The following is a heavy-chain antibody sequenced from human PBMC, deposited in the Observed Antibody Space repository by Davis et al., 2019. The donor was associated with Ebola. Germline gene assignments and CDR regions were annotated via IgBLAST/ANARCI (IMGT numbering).Heavy chain of an antibody. D-gene: IGHD4-23*01. V-gene: IGHV4-31*03. J-gene: IGHJ5*02. CDR2: IYYSGTT. Sequence: MPSETLSLTCSVAGGSISSGGYYWNWIRQHPGEGLEWIGIIYYSGTTHYNPSLKSRVIISRDTSKNQFSLKLSSVTAADTAVYYCARHTSYGGKTWFDPWGQGTLVTVSS. CDR3: ARHTSYGGKTWFDP. CDR1: GGSISSGGYY.